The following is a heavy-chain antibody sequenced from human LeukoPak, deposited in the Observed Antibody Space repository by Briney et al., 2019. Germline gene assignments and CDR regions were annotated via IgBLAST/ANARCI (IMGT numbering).Heavy chain of an antibody. V-gene: IGHV1-69*13. J-gene: IGHJ6*02. D-gene: IGHD6-13*01. CDR1: GGTFSSYA. CDR3: ARVAGSWYLGYYYYGMDV. CDR2: IIPIFGTA. Sequence: SVKVSCKASGGTFSSYAISWVRQAPGQGLEWMGGIIPIFGTANYAQKFQGRVTITADESTSTAYKELSSLRSEDTAVYYCARVAGSWYLGYYYYGMDVWGQGTTVTVSS.